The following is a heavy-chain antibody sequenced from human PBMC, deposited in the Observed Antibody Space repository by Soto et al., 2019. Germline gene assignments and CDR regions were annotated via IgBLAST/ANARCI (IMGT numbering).Heavy chain of an antibody. V-gene: IGHV4-30-4*01. CDR1: GGSISSGDYY. CDR3: ARERPDGCRLDP. CDR2: IYYSGST. J-gene: IGHJ5*02. D-gene: IGHD6-19*01. Sequence: QVQLQESGPGLVKPSQTLSLTCTVSGGSISSGDYYWSWIRQPPGKGLEWIGYIYYSGSTYYNPSLKSRVTISVDTSNNQFSLKLNSVTAADTAVYYCARERPDGCRLDPWGQGTLVTVSS.